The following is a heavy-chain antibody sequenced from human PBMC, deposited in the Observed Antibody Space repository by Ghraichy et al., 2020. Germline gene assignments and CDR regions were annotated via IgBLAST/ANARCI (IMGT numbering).Heavy chain of an antibody. D-gene: IGHD3-22*01. Sequence: LETLSLTCSVSGDSFSTNTYYWGWIRQPPGKRLEWIASIDYAGATYYNPSLSGRAAISVDTSKNQFSLQVTYVTAADTAVYYCARLSSCNLSYDSSGCLRPFDYWGQGALVIVSS. J-gene: IGHJ4*02. CDR3: ARLSSCNLSYDSSGCLRPFDY. V-gene: IGHV4-39*01. CDR1: GDSFSTNTYY. CDR2: IDYAGAT.